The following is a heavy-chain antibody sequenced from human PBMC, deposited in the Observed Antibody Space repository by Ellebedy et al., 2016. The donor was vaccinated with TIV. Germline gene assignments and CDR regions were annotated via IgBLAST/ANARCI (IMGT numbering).Heavy chain of an antibody. CDR3: AKAVLPGIAAAEIDY. CDR1: GFTFSSYA. J-gene: IGHJ4*02. Sequence: GGSLRLXCAASGFTFSSYAMSWVRQAPGKGLEWVSAISGSGGSTYYADSVKGRFTISRDNAKNSLYLQMNSLRAEDTALYYCAKAVLPGIAAAEIDYWGQGTLVTVSS. CDR2: ISGSGGST. V-gene: IGHV3-23*01. D-gene: IGHD6-13*01.